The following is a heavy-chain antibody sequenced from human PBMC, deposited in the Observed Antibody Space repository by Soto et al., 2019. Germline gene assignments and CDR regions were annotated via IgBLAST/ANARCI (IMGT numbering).Heavy chain of an antibody. CDR1: GYTFTSYY. D-gene: IGHD3-10*01. V-gene: IGHV1-46*03. J-gene: IGHJ3*02. CDR3: ARVFYYYGSGSWGPDAFDI. CDR2: INPSGGST. Sequence: GASVKVSCKASGYTFTSYYMHWVRQAPGQGLEWMGIINPSGGSTSYAQKFQGRVTMARDTSTSTVYMELSSLRSEDTAVYYCARVFYYYGSGSWGPDAFDIWGQGTMVTVSS.